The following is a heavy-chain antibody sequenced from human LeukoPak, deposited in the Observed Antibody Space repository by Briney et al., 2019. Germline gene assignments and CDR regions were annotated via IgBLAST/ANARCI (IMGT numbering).Heavy chain of an antibody. J-gene: IGHJ5*02. V-gene: IGHV4-61*02. D-gene: IGHD3-9*01. CDR2: IYNSGST. CDR3: ASYYDILTGYNWFDP. CDR1: GGSISSGSYY. Sequence: SQTLSLTCTVSGGSISSGSYYWSWVRQPAGKGLEWIGRIYNSGSTNYNPSVRSRVTISADTSKNQFSLKLSSVTAADTAVYYCASYYDILTGYNWFDPWGQGTLVTVSS.